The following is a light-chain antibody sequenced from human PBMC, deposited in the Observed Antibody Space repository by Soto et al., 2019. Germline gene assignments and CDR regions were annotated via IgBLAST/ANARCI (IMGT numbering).Light chain of an antibody. CDR3: QQLNSYPIT. CDR1: QPIRSW. Sequence: DIQMTQSPSSLSASVGDRVNFTCGASQPIRSWLAWYQQKPGKPPKLLIYAASTLQSGVPSRFSGSGSGTEFTLTITSLQPEDFATYYCQQLNSYPITFGQGTRLEIK. CDR2: AAS. J-gene: IGKJ5*01. V-gene: IGKV1-9*01.